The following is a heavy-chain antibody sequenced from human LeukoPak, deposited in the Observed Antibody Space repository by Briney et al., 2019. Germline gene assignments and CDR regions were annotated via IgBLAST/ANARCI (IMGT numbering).Heavy chain of an antibody. V-gene: IGHV3-15*01. CDR1: GFTFSKAW. CDR3: TTGPPHTYFFDY. CDR2: IKTKTDGGTT. Sequence: PGGSLRLSCATSGFTFSKAWMSWVRQAPGKGLEWVGRIKTKTDGGTTDYAAPVKGRFTISRDDSKNTLYLQMSSLKTEDTAVYYCTTGPPHTYFFDYWGQGTLVTVSS. J-gene: IGHJ4*02. D-gene: IGHD1-14*01.